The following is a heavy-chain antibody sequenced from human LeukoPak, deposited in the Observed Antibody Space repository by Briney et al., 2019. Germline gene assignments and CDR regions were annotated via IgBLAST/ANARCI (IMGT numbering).Heavy chain of an antibody. CDR2: IRSKAYGGTT. Sequence: GGSLRLSCTASGFTFGDYATSWFRQAPGKGLEWVGFIRSKAYGGTTEYAASVKGRFTISRDDSKSIAYLQMNSLKTEDTAVYYCTRGRYSGSYSNNWGQGTLVTVSS. V-gene: IGHV3-49*03. D-gene: IGHD1-26*01. CDR1: GFTFGDYA. CDR3: TRGRYSGSYSNN. J-gene: IGHJ4*02.